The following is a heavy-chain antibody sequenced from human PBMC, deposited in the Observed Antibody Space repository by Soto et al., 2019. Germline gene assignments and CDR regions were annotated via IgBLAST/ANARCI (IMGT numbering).Heavy chain of an antibody. D-gene: IGHD2-8*01. CDR3: ARGRLMVSDNYYYYSGMDS. Sequence: SETLSLTCAVYGGSFSGYYWSWIRQPPGKGLEWIGEINHSGSTNYNPSLKSRVTISVDTSKNQFSLKLSSVTAADTAVYYCARGRLMVSDNYYYYSGMDSCGQGTPVTV. CDR2: INHSGST. J-gene: IGHJ6*02. V-gene: IGHV4-34*01. CDR1: GGSFSGYY.